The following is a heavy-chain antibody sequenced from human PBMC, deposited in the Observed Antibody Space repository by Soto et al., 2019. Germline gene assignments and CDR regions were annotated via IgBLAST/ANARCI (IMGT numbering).Heavy chain of an antibody. V-gene: IGHV3-74*01. CDR3: ARDFDCANGACYTGYYYYGLDV. CDR1: GFTFSSYW. D-gene: IGHD2-8*01. J-gene: IGHJ6*02. Sequence: PGGSLRLSCAASGFTFSSYWMHWVRQAPGKGLVWVSRINSDGSSTTYADSVKGRFTISRDNAKNTLYLQMNSLRDEDTAVYYCARDFDCANGACYTGYYYYGLDVWGLGTTVTVSS. CDR2: INSDGSST.